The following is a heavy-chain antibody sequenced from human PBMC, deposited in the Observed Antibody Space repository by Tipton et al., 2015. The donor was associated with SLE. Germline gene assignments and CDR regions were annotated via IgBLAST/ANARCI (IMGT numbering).Heavy chain of an antibody. Sequence: GLVKPSETLSLTCAVYGGSFSGYYWSWIRQPPGKGLEWIGSISYSGSTYYSPSLKSRVTISVDKSKNQFSLKLSSVTAADTAVYYCARQDRGPYGMDVWGQGTTVTVSS. CDR1: GGSFSGYY. CDR2: ISYSGST. J-gene: IGHJ6*02. V-gene: IGHV4-39*01. CDR3: ARQDRGPYGMDV.